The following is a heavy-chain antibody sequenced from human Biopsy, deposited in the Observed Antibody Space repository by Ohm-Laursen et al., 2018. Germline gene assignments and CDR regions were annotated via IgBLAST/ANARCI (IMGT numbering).Heavy chain of an antibody. D-gene: IGHD3-22*01. CDR1: GDSISSYY. Sequence: TLSLACIGSGDSISSYYWSWIRQPPGKGLQWIGYVYYTGSTDYSPSLQSRVTISVDTSKNHFSLRLRSVTPADTAIYYCARDRGYYSDRTVPGYFDLWGRGTLVTVSS. V-gene: IGHV4-59*01. J-gene: IGHJ2*01. CDR3: ARDRGYYSDRTVPGYFDL. CDR2: VYYTGST.